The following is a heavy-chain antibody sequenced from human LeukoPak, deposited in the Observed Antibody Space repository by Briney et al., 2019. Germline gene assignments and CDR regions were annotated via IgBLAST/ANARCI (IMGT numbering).Heavy chain of an antibody. CDR1: GGSINSYY. CDR3: ARRGRYYYDSSGYYFDY. D-gene: IGHD3-22*01. V-gene: IGHV4-59*04. CDR2: IYYSGST. Sequence: SETLSLTCTVSGGSINSYYWSWIRQPPGKGLEWIGYIYYSGSTYYNPSLKSRVTISVDTSKNPFSLKLNSVTAADTAVYYCARRGRYYYDSSGYYFDYWGQGTLVTVSS. J-gene: IGHJ4*02.